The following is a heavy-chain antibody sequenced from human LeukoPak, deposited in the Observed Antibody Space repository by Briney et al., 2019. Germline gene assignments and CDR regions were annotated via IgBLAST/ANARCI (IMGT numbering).Heavy chain of an antibody. CDR1: GDSVSSNSAA. V-gene: IGHV6-1*01. D-gene: IGHD6-13*01. Sequence: SQNLSLTCAISGDSVSSNSAAWNWIRQSPSRGLEWLGRTYYRSKWYNDYAVSVKSRITINPDTSKNPFSLQLNSVTPEDTAVYYCARDQGIAAAGTFDYWGQGTLVTVSS. CDR2: TYYRSKWYN. J-gene: IGHJ4*02. CDR3: ARDQGIAAAGTFDY.